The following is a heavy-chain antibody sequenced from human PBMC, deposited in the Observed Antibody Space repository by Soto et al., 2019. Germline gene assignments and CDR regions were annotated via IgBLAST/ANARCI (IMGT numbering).Heavy chain of an antibody. CDR1: GYTFTSYD. J-gene: IGHJ4*02. CDR3: ARGSSGWYDY. CDR2: MSPNSGNT. V-gene: IGHV1-8*01. D-gene: IGHD6-19*01. Sequence: QVQLVQSGAEVKKPGASVKVSCKASGYTFTSYDINWVRQVTGQGLEWIAWMSPNSGNTGYAQKFQGRVTMTRNTSISTAYMELSSLISEDTAVYYCARGSSGWYDYWGQGTLVTVSS.